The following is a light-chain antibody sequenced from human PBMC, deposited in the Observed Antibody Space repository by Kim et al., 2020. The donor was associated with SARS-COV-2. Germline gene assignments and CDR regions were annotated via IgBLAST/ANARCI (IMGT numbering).Light chain of an antibody. CDR2: DAS. V-gene: IGKV1-5*01. CDR1: QSISSW. CDR3: QQYNSYDT. J-gene: IGKJ2*01. Sequence: LSASVGDRVTITCRASQSISSWLAWYQQKPGKAPKLLIYDASSLKSGVPSRFSGSGSGTEFTLTISSLQPDDFATYYCQQYNSYDTFGQGTKLEI.